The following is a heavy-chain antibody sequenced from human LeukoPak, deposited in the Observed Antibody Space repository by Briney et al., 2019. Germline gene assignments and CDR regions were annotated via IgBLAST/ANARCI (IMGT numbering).Heavy chain of an antibody. CDR3: AKGGQWFDP. Sequence: GGSLRLSCAASGFTFGSYAMSWVRQAPGKGLEWVSSISGSGGSTYYADSMKGRFTISRDNFKNTLYLQMNSLRAEDTALYYCAKGGQWFDPWGQGTLVTVSS. CDR1: GFTFGSYA. CDR2: ISGSGGST. J-gene: IGHJ5*02. V-gene: IGHV3-23*01.